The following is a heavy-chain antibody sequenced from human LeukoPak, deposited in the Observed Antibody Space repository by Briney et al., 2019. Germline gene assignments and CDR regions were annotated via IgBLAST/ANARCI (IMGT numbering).Heavy chain of an antibody. CDR2: IFYSGST. D-gene: IGHD3-22*01. Sequence: PSQTLSLTGTVSGGSISSGGYHWSWIRQPPGKGLEWIGCIFYSGSTYYNPSLKSRVSISIDTSKNQFSLKLSSVTAADTAVYYCARDYYDSSGYYEFGGFWYFDLWGRGTLVTVSS. J-gene: IGHJ2*01. CDR3: ARDYYDSSGYYEFGGFWYFDL. V-gene: IGHV4-30-4*08. CDR1: GGSISSGGYH.